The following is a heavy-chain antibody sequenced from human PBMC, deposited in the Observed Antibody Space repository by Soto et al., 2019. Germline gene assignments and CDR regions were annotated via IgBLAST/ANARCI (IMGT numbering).Heavy chain of an antibody. CDR3: ARDIRFLEWFPDY. V-gene: IGHV3-48*02. D-gene: IGHD3-3*01. CDR2: ISISGSSK. CDR1: GFTFSSYA. J-gene: IGHJ4*02. Sequence: PGGSLRVSCAASGFTFSSYAMSWGRQAPWKGLEWISSISISGSSKYYADSVKGRFTISRDNAESSLYLQMNSLRDEDTAVYYCARDIRFLEWFPDYWGQGTLVTVSS.